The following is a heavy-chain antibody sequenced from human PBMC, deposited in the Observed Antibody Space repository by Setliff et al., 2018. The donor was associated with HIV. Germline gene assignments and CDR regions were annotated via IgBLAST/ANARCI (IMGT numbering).Heavy chain of an antibody. J-gene: IGHJ4*02. CDR2: VYYTGST. D-gene: IGHD5-18*01. V-gene: IGHV4-59*01. Sequence: LSLTCTVSSDSLRFYYWTWIRQPPGKGLEWIGNVYYTGSTNYNPSLKSRITISIDTSKSQFSLKLTSVAAADTAVYYCARDSGGYNYGFAVGSFDYWGQGALVTVSS. CDR3: ARDSGGYNYGFAVGSFDY. CDR1: SDSLRFYY.